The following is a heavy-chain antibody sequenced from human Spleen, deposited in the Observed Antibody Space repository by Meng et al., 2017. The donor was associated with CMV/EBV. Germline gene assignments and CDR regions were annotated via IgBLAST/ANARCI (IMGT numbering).Heavy chain of an antibody. CDR2: ITPTGDT. D-gene: IGHD5-24*01. CDR1: GFTVSSNY. V-gene: IGHV3-53*01. Sequence: EMVLVESGGGLSQPGGSLRLCCAASGFTVSSNYMSWVRQAPWKGLEWVSVITPTGDTHYADSVKGRFTISRDSSMNILHLQMNSLRAEDTAVYYCAREDGYFRNWGQGTLVTVSS. J-gene: IGHJ4*02. CDR3: AREDGYFRN.